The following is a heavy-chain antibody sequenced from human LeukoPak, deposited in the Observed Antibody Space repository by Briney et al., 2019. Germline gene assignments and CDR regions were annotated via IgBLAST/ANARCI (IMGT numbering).Heavy chain of an antibody. CDR3: ARDRTGGFDP. V-gene: IGHV4-31*03. Sequence: ASQTLSLTCTVSGGSISSGGYYWRWIRQHPGKGLEWIGYIYYSGSTYYNPSLKSRVTISVDTSKNQFSLKLSSVTAADTAVYYCARDRTGGFDPWGQGTLVTVSS. D-gene: IGHD3/OR15-3a*01. J-gene: IGHJ5*02. CDR1: GGSISSGGYY. CDR2: IYYSGST.